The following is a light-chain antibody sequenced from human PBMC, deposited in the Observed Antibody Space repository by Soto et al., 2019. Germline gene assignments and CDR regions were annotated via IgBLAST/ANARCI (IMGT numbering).Light chain of an antibody. V-gene: IGLV3-25*03. J-gene: IGLJ2*01. CDR1: ALPKQY. CDR2: KDS. CDR3: QSADSSGTYVV. Sequence: SYELTQPPSVSVSPGQTARITCSGDALPKQYAYWYQQKPGQAPVLVIYKDSERPSGIPERFSGSSSGTTVTLTISGVQAEDEADYCCQSADSSGTYVVFGGGTPLTVL.